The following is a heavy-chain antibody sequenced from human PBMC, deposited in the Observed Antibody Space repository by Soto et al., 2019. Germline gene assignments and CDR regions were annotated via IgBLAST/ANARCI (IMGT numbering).Heavy chain of an antibody. Sequence: SQTLSLPCGVSGDSVSGNRASCNCIRQSPSRGLEFLGRTYYRSKWLSDYAESVKGRISIIPDTSANQFSLQLNSVTPEDSAVYYCARGGLRDFDNWGQGTLVTVSS. CDR1: GDSVSGNRAS. D-gene: IGHD3-10*01. V-gene: IGHV6-1*01. J-gene: IGHJ4*02. CDR2: TYYRSKWLS. CDR3: ARGGLRDFDN.